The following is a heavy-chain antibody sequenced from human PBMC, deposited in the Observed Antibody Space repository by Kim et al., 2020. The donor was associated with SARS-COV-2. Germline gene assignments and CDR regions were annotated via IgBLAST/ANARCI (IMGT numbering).Heavy chain of an antibody. CDR3: ARVPSVVAPFGLDF. CDR2: IIPILGIA. D-gene: IGHD2-15*01. J-gene: IGHJ4*02. Sequence: SVKVSCKASGGTFSSYAISWVRQAPGQGLEWMGRIIPILGIANYAQKFQGRVTITADKSTSTAYMELSSLRSEDTAVYYFARVPSVVAPFGLDFWGQGT. CDR1: GGTFSSYA. V-gene: IGHV1-69*04.